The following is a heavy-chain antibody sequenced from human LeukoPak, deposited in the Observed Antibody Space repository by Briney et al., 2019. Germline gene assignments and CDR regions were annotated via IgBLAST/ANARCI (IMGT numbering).Heavy chain of an antibody. CDR3: ARAIRAPGTPENAFDL. V-gene: IGHV3-20*04. D-gene: IGHD6-13*01. CDR1: GFTFDDYG. Sequence: PGGSLRLSCAASGFTFDDYGMSWVRQAPGKGLEWVSGINWNGGSTGYADSVKGRLTISRDNSQSTLYLHMNSLSTEDTALYYCARAIRAPGTPENAFDLWGQGTMVTVSS. CDR2: INWNGGST. J-gene: IGHJ3*01.